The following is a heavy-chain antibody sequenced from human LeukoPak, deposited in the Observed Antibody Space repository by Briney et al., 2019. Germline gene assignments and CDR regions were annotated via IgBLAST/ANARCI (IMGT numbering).Heavy chain of an antibody. Sequence: GGSLRLSCAASGFTFSDAWMSWVRQAPGKGLEWVGRIKSKTDGGTTDYAAPVKGRFTISRDDSKNTLYLQMNSLKTEDTAVYYCAKVTRGTYGYEFDYWGQGTLVTVSS. J-gene: IGHJ4*02. V-gene: IGHV3-15*01. CDR1: GFTFSDAW. CDR2: IKSKTDGGTT. D-gene: IGHD5-12*01. CDR3: AKVTRGTYGYEFDY.